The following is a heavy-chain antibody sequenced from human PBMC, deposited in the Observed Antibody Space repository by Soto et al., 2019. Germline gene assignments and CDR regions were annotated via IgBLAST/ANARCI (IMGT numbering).Heavy chain of an antibody. CDR3: ASGINYYDPGDDAFEI. Sequence: QVQLVQSGAEVKTPGASVKVSCKASGYTFTSYDINWVRQATGHGLEWMGWMNPNSGNTGYAQKFQGRVPLTRNISVSLAYRELSSLRSADTAVYYCASGINYYDPGDDAFEIWGQGTMVTVSS. CDR2: MNPNSGNT. J-gene: IGHJ3*02. V-gene: IGHV1-8*01. D-gene: IGHD3-10*01. CDR1: GYTFTSYD.